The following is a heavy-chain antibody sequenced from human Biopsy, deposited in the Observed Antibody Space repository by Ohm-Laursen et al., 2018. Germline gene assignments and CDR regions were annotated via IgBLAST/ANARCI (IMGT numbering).Heavy chain of an antibody. J-gene: IGHJ4*02. Sequence: SDTLSLTCTVSGDSISSDYYWTWIRQVPGEGLEWIAYMHHSGPTYTYYNPSLKSRVAISVEVSKSQFSLKVSSVTAADTAVYFCTRKPNSLYYFDHWGQGTLVTVSS. CDR3: TRKPNSLYYFDH. V-gene: IGHV4-30-4*02. D-gene: IGHD1-14*01. CDR1: GDSISSDYY. CDR2: MHHSGPT.